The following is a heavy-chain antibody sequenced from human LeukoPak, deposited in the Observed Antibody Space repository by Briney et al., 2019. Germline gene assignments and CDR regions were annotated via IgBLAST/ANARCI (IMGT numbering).Heavy chain of an antibody. CDR3: ARGGSIAAAGLFDY. D-gene: IGHD6-13*01. J-gene: IGHJ4*02. Sequence: ASVKVSCKASGGTFSSYAISWVRQAPGQGLEWMGGIIPIFGTANYAQKFQGRVTITADESTSTAYMELSSLRSEDTAVYYCARGGSIAAAGLFDYWGQGTLVTVSS. V-gene: IGHV1-69*13. CDR1: GGTFSSYA. CDR2: IIPIFGTA.